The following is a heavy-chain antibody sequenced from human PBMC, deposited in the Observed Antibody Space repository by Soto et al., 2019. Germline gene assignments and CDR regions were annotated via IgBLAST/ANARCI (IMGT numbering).Heavy chain of an antibody. CDR3: ARVGYSYGLGGAFDI. D-gene: IGHD5-18*01. CDR2: IYHSGST. V-gene: IGHV4-4*02. CDR1: SGSISSSNW. Sequence: QVQLQESGPGLVKPSGTLSLTCAVSSGSISSSNWWSWVRQPPGKGLEWIGEIYHSGSTNYNPSLKSRVTISVDKSKNQFSLKLSSVTAADTAVYYWARVGYSYGLGGAFDIWGQGTMVTVSS. J-gene: IGHJ3*02.